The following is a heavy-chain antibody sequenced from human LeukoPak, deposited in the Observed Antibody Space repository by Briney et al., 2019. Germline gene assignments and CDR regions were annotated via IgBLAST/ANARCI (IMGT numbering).Heavy chain of an antibody. Sequence: ASVKVSCKASGYTFTNFPIGWVRRAPGQGLEWMGWISAYNGYTKYAPSLQGRVTMTTDTSTSTAYMQLRSLRSDDTAMYYCARVGGNYEGLIDYWGQGTLVTVSS. CDR1: GYTFTNFP. V-gene: IGHV1-18*01. J-gene: IGHJ4*02. CDR3: ARVGGNYEGLIDY. CDR2: ISAYNGYT. D-gene: IGHD1-26*01.